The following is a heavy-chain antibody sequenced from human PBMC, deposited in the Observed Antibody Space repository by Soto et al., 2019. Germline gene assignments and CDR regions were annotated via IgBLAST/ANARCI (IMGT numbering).Heavy chain of an antibody. CDR3: ARVTHNANDAFDI. J-gene: IGHJ3*02. CDR2: ISSSSSYI. V-gene: IGHV3-21*01. Sequence: PGGSLILSCAASGFTFSSYSMNWVRQAPGKGLEWVSSISSSSSYIYYADSVKGRFTISRDNAKNSLYLQMNSLRAEDTAVYYCARVTHNANDAFDIWGQGTMVTVS. D-gene: IGHD1-1*01. CDR1: GFTFSSYS.